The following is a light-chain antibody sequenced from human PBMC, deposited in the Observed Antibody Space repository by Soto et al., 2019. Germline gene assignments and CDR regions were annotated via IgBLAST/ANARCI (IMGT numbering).Light chain of an antibody. J-gene: IGLJ1*01. Sequence: QSVLKQPPSVSGAPGQRVTISFTWSSSNIGAGHDVHWYQQLPGTARKLLIYGNGNRSSGVPDRFSGSKSGTSASLAITGLQADDEADYYCPSYDNSLSGSEVFGTGTKVTVL. V-gene: IGLV1-40*01. CDR1: SSNIGAGHD. CDR2: GNG. CDR3: PSYDNSLSGSEV.